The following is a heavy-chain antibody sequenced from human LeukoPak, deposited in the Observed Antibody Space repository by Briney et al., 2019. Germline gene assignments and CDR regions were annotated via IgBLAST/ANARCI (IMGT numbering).Heavy chain of an antibody. Sequence: GGTLRLSCAASGFTFSSYGMSWVRQAPGKGLEWVSATSSSDAGTYHADSVRGRFTISRDNSKNTLYLQMNSLRAEDAAVYYCARAPVTSCSGVLCYPFDYWGQGTLVTVSS. D-gene: IGHD2-15*01. CDR1: GFTFSSYG. CDR3: ARAPVTSCSGVLCYPFDY. V-gene: IGHV3-23*01. J-gene: IGHJ4*02. CDR2: TSSSDAGT.